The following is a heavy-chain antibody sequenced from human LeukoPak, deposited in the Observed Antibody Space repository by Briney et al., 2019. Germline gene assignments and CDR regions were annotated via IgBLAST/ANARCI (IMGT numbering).Heavy chain of an antibody. CDR1: GGSISSYY. J-gene: IGHJ6*03. D-gene: IGHD4-17*01. V-gene: IGHV4-4*07. Sequence: SETLSLTCTVSGGSISSYYWRWIRQPAGKGLEWIGRIYTSGSTNYNPSLKSRVTMSVDTSKNQFSLKLSSVTAADTAVYYCARVVRGPLRSGYYYYMDVWGKGTTVTVSS. CDR3: ARVVRGPLRSGYYYYMDV. CDR2: IYTSGST.